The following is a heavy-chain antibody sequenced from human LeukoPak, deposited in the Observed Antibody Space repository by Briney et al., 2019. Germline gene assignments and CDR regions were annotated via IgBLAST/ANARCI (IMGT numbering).Heavy chain of an antibody. CDR1: GYTFTSYG. D-gene: IGHD3-3*01. V-gene: IGHV1-18*01. J-gene: IGHJ4*02. CDR3: ARDRLRFLEWYQSGPLFDY. Sequence: SVKVSCKASGYTFTSYGISWVRQAPGQGLEWMGWISAYNGNTNYAQKLQGRVTMTTDTSTSTAYMELRSLRSDDTAVYYCARDRLRFLEWYQSGPLFDYWGQGTLVTVSS. CDR2: ISAYNGNT.